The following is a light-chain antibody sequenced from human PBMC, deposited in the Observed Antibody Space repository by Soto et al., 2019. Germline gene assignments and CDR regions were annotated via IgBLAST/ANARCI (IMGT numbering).Light chain of an antibody. V-gene: IGLV2-8*01. Sequence: QSALTQPPSASGSPGQSVTISCTGTSGDIGGYNYVSWYQQHPDKAPKLMIYEVTQRPSGVPDRFSGSKSGNTASLTVSGLQAEDEADYYCGSRTADNHLVVFGGGTKLTVL. CDR1: SGDIGGYNY. J-gene: IGLJ3*02. CDR3: GSRTADNHLVV. CDR2: EVT.